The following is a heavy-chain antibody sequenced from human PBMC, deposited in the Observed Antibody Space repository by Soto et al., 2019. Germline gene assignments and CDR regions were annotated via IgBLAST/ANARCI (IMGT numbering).Heavy chain of an antibody. J-gene: IGHJ3*02. Sequence: TSETLSLTCTVSGGSISSYYWSWIRQPPGKGLEWIGYIYYSESTNYNPSLKSRDTISVDTSKNQFSLKMSSVTAADTAVYYCARDHGVYYGSGRGGAFDIWGQGTMVTVSS. V-gene: IGHV4-59*01. CDR1: GGSISSYY. D-gene: IGHD3-10*01. CDR2: IYYSEST. CDR3: ARDHGVYYGSGRGGAFDI.